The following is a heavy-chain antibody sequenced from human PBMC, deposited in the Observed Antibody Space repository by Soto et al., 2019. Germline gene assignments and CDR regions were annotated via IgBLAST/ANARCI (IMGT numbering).Heavy chain of an antibody. Sequence: QVQLVQSGAEVMKPGASVKVSCKASGYTFTGYYMHWVRQAPGQGLEWMGWINPNSGGTNYAQKFQGRVTMTRDTSISTAYMELSRLRSDDTAVYYCARPSPYSSGWTGAFDIWGQGTMVTVSS. J-gene: IGHJ3*02. D-gene: IGHD6-19*01. CDR3: ARPSPYSSGWTGAFDI. CDR1: GYTFTGYY. V-gene: IGHV1-2*02. CDR2: INPNSGGT.